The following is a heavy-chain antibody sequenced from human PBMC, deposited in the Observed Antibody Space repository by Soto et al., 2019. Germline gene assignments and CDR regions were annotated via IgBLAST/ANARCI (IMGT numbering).Heavy chain of an antibody. CDR2: IYYSGST. D-gene: IGHD3-9*01. Sequence: ETLSHTCSVSGGSISGSSYYWGWIRQPPGKGLEWIGSIYYSGSTYYNPSLKSRVTISVDTSKNQFSLKLSSVTAADTAVYYCARHVRGYFDWLQGTLVTVSS. CDR1: GGSISGSSYY. CDR3: ARHVRGYFD. V-gene: IGHV4-39*01. J-gene: IGHJ4*02.